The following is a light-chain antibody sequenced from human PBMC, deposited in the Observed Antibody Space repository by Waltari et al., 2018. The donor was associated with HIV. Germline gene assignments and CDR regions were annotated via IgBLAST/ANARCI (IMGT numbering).Light chain of an antibody. Sequence: QSTLTQPSSASGSPGPSVNIPCTGNRSEIDVSKSFPSYHQHPGKAPKLLIYDVSNRPSGVSHRFSGSKSANTASLTISGLQAEDEADYYCSSYTTTSTLYVFGTGTKVTV. V-gene: IGLV2-14*03. CDR1: RSEIDVSKS. CDR2: DVS. J-gene: IGLJ1*01. CDR3: SSYTTTSTLYV.